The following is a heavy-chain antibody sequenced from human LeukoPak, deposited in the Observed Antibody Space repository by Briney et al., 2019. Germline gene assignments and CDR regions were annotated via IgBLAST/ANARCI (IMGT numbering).Heavy chain of an antibody. V-gene: IGHV3-23*01. J-gene: IGHJ3*02. D-gene: IGHD6-19*01. Sequence: PGGSLRLSCAASGFTFSSYAMSWVRQAPGKGLEWVSAISGSGGSTYYADSVKGRFTISRDNSKNTLYLQMNSLRAEDTAVYYCAKDETMRSSGWITPNIDAFDIWGQGTMVTVSS. CDR2: ISGSGGST. CDR3: AKDETMRSSGWITPNIDAFDI. CDR1: GFTFSSYA.